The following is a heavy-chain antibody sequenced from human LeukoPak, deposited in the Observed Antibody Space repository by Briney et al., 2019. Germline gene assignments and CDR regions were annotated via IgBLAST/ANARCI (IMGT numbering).Heavy chain of an antibody. CDR3: ARAVGRIPYFDY. CDR2: INPNSGGT. D-gene: IGHD1-26*01. Sequence: GASVKVSCKASGYTFTGYYMHWVRQAPGQGLEWMGWINPNSGGTNYAQKFQGRVTMIRDTSISTAYMELSRLRSDDTAVYYCARAVGRIPYFDYWGQGTLVTVSS. J-gene: IGHJ4*02. V-gene: IGHV1-2*02. CDR1: GYTFTGYY.